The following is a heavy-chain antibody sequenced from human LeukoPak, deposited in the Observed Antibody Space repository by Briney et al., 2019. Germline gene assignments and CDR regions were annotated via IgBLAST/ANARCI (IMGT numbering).Heavy chain of an antibody. D-gene: IGHD4-17*01. V-gene: IGHV1-18*01. CDR3: ARYGERDYFDY. CDR1: VYTFTSYG. J-gene: IGHJ4*02. CDR2: ISAYNGNT. Sequence: ASVKVSCKASVYTFTSYGISGVRQAPGQGLEWMGWISAYNGNTNYAQKLQGRVTMTTDTSKRTAYMELRRLRSADTAVYSCARYGERDYFDYWGQGTLVTVSS.